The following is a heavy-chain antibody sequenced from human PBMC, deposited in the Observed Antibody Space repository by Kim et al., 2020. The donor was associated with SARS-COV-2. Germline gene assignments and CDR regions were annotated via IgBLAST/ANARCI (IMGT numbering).Heavy chain of an antibody. CDR3: ARYTTAWSVFDF. J-gene: IGHJ4*02. V-gene: IGHV4-59*08. Sequence: SETLSLTCSVSGGSISSYYWSWVRQPPGKGLEWIGYFYNSGSTDYNPSLKSRVTIPGDTSKNQFSLKLRSMTAADTAVYYCARYTTAWSVFDFWGQGTLVTVSS. CDR2: FYNSGST. D-gene: IGHD3-16*02. CDR1: GGSISSYY.